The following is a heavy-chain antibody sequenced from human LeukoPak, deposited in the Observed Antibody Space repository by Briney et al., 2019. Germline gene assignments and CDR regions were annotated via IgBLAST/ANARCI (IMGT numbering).Heavy chain of an antibody. D-gene: IGHD2-2*01. CDR3: AKDGRPGSSTSSDWFDP. Sequence: PGGSLRLSCAASGFTFSSYAMSWVRQAPGKGLEWVSAISGSGGSTYYADSVKGRFTISRDNSKNTLYLQMNSLRAEDTAVYYCAKDGRPGSSTSSDWFDPWGQGTLVTVSS. CDR2: ISGSGGST. J-gene: IGHJ5*02. V-gene: IGHV3-23*01. CDR1: GFTFSSYA.